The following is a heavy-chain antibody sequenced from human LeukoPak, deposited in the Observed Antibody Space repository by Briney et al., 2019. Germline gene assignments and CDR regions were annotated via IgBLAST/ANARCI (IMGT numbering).Heavy chain of an antibody. J-gene: IGHJ4*02. Sequence: PSETLSLTCIVSGGSISSYYWSWIRQPPGKGLEWIGYIYNGGSTNYNPSLKSRGTISVDTSKNEFSLKLSSVTAADTAVYYCARGSGPDYFDYWGQGTLVTVST. CDR2: IYNGGST. CDR3: ARGSGPDYFDY. D-gene: IGHD1-14*01. V-gene: IGHV4-59*08. CDR1: GGSISSYY.